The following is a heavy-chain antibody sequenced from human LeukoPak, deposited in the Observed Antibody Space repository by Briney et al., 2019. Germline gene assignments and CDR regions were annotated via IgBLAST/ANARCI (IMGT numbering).Heavy chain of an antibody. D-gene: IGHD3-3*01. CDR2: IYYSGST. V-gene: IGHV4-59*01. J-gene: IGHJ4*02. CDR1: GGSISSYY. Sequence: PSETLSPTCTVSGGSISSYYWSWIRQPPGKGLEWIGYIYYSGSTNYNPSLKSRVTISVDTSKNQFSLKLSSVTAADTAVYYCARSDFWSGQLTYWGQGTLVTVSS. CDR3: ARSDFWSGQLTY.